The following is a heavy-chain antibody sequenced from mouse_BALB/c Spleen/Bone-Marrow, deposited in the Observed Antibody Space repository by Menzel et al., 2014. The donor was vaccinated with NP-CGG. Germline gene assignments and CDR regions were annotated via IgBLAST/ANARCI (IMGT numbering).Heavy chain of an antibody. CDR3: TRGENWDDFKV. Sequence: EVQVVESGGGLVQPGGSRKLSCAASGFTFSSFGMHWVRQAPEKGLEWVAYISSGSSIIFYADTVKGRFIISRDDPKNTLFLQMTSLRSEDTAMYYCTRGENWDDFKVWGAGTTVTVSS. D-gene: IGHD4-1*01. CDR1: GFTFSSFG. V-gene: IGHV5-17*02. CDR2: ISSGSSII. J-gene: IGHJ1*01.